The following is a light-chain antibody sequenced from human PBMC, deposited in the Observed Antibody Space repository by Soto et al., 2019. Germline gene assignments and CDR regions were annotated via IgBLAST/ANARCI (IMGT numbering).Light chain of an antibody. CDR3: QQYHDTPFT. CDR1: QSILFSSNNMNR. Sequence: DIVMTQSPDSLAVSLGERATINCKSSQSILFSSNNMNRLAWYQQKPGQPPKLLFYWASTRGSGVPDRFSGSGSGTDFTLTISSLQAEDVAVYYCQQYHDTPFTFGPGTKVDIK. CDR2: WAS. V-gene: IGKV4-1*01. J-gene: IGKJ3*01.